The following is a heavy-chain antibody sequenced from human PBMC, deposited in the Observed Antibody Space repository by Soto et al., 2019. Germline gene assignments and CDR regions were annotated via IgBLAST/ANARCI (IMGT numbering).Heavy chain of an antibody. V-gene: IGHV4-39*01. CDR1: GGSISSSSYY. Sequence: QLQLQESGPGLVKPSETLSLTCTVSGGSISSSSYYWGWIRQPPGKGLEWIGSIYYSGSTYYNPSLKSXXTXSXXTSKNQFSLKLSSVTAADTAVYYCARATYYYGMDVWGQGTTVTVSS. CDR2: IYYSGST. CDR3: ARATYYYGMDV. J-gene: IGHJ6*02.